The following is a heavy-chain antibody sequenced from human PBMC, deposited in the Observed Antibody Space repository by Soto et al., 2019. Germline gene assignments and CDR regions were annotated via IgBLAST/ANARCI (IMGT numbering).Heavy chain of an antibody. V-gene: IGHV1-18*01. D-gene: IGHD1-26*01. J-gene: IGHJ4*02. Sequence: ASVKVSCKASGYTFTSYGIRWVRQAPGQGLEWMGWISAYNGNTKYAQKLQGRVTMTTDTSTSTAYMELRSLRSDDTAVYYCARDAAVGLFDYWGQGTLVTVSS. CDR3: ARDAAVGLFDY. CDR1: GYTFTSYG. CDR2: ISAYNGNT.